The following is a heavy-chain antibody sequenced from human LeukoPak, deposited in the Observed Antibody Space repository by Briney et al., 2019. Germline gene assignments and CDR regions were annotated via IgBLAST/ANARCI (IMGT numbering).Heavy chain of an antibody. Sequence: GGSLRLSCAASGFTFSSYAMHWVRQAPGKGLEWVAVISYDESNKYYADSVKGRFTISRDNSKNTLYLQMNSLRAEDTAVYYCARDLGYPYYFDYWGQGTLVTVSS. D-gene: IGHD5-12*01. CDR3: ARDLGYPYYFDY. V-gene: IGHV3-30*04. J-gene: IGHJ4*02. CDR1: GFTFSSYA. CDR2: ISYDESNK.